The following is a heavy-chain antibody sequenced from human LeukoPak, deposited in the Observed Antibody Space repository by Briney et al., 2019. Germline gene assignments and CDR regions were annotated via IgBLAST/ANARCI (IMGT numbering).Heavy chain of an antibody. CDR1: GFXVSNNY. V-gene: IGHV3-66*01. D-gene: IGHD6-19*01. J-gene: IGHJ3*01. CDR2: LHSTGST. Sequence: GGSLTLTCAASGFXVSNNYISWVRQAPGKGLEWVSLLHSTGSTDYAASVKDRFTISRDNSRNTVYLQMNRLRAEETALYYCARDSRGTGVAGMVAFDVWGQGTMVSVSS. CDR3: ARDSRGTGVAGMVAFDV.